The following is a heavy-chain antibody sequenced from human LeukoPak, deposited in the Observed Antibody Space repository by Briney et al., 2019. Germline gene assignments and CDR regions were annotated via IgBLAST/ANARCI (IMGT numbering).Heavy chain of an antibody. CDR1: GFTFSSYA. CDR2: ISGSGGST. J-gene: IGHJ5*02. CDR3: AKDADSSNWYNWFDP. V-gene: IGHV3-23*01. Sequence: GGSLRLSCAASGFTFSSYAMSWVRQAPGKGLEWVSAISGSGGSTYYADSVKGRLTISRDNSKNTLYLQMNSLRAEDTAVYYCAKDADSSNWYNWFDPWGQGTLVTVSS. D-gene: IGHD6-13*01.